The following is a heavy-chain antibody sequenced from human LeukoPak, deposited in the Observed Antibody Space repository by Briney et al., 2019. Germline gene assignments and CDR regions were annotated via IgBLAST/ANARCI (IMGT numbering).Heavy chain of an antibody. CDR3: ARPLYCSSTSCYNAFDI. J-gene: IGHJ3*02. CDR1: GGSFSGYY. CDR2: INHSGST. D-gene: IGHD2-2*02. Sequence: SETLSLTCAVYGGSFSGYYWSWIRQPPGKGLEWIGEINHSGSTNYNPSLKSRVTISVDTSKNQFSLKLSSVTAADTAVYYYARPLYCSSTSCYNAFDIWGQGTMVTVSS. V-gene: IGHV4-34*01.